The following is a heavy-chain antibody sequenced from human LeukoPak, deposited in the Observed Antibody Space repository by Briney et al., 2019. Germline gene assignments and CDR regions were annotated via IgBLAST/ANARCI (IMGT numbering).Heavy chain of an antibody. J-gene: IGHJ5*02. V-gene: IGHV1-69*05. CDR2: TIPIFGTA. CDR1: GGTFSSYA. D-gene: IGHD3-10*01. CDR3: ARARLLWYFDP. Sequence: GASVKVSCKASGGTFSSYATSWVRQAPGQGLEWMGGTIPIFGTANYAQKFQGRVTITTDESTSTAYMELSSLRSEDTAVYYCARARLLWYFDPWGQGTLVTVSS.